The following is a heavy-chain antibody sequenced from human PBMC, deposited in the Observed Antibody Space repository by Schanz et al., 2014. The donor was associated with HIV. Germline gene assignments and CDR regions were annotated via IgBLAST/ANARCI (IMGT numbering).Heavy chain of an antibody. Sequence: EVQLLESGGGLVQPGGSLRLSCVDSGVTFSTYAMSWVRQSPGKGLEWVSSISGSGSNTYYADSVKGRFTISRDNAKNTLILQMNSLRAEDTAVYYCASGVRGHYYYYAMDVWGQGTTVTVSS. V-gene: IGHV3-23*01. D-gene: IGHD1-26*01. CDR2: ISGSGSNT. CDR1: GVTFSTYA. J-gene: IGHJ6*02. CDR3: ASGVRGHYYYYAMDV.